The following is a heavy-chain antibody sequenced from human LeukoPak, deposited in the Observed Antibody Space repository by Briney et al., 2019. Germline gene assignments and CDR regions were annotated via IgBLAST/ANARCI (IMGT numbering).Heavy chain of an antibody. CDR2: IYYSGST. CDR3: ARGPYYDVLTGYFNWFDP. CDR1: GASLSSGDYY. V-gene: IGHV4-30-4*01. Sequence: PSQTLSLTCTVSGASLSSGDYYWSWIRQPPGKGLEWIGYIYYSGSTYYNPSLKSRVTISVDTSKNQFSLKLSSMTAADTAVYYCARGPYYDVLTGYFNWFDPWGQGTLVTVSS. D-gene: IGHD3-9*01. J-gene: IGHJ5*02.